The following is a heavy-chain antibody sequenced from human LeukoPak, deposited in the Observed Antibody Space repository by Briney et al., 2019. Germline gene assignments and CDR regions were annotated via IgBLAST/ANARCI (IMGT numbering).Heavy chain of an antibody. V-gene: IGHV4-59*01. CDR3: ARENYSNYLTYCYYYYMDV. J-gene: IGHJ6*03. D-gene: IGHD4-11*01. CDR2: IYYCGST. Sequence: PSETLSLTCTVSGGSISSYYWSWIRQPPGKGLEWIGYIYYCGSTNYNPSLKSRVTISVDTSKNQFSLKLSSVTAADTAVYYCARENYSNYLTYCYYYYMDVWGKGTTVTVSS. CDR1: GGSISSYY.